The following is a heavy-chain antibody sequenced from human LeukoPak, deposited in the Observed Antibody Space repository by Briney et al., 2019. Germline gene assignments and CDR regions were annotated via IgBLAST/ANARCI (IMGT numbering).Heavy chain of an antibody. CDR1: GYTFTSYG. V-gene: IGHV1-8*02. CDR3: AMRGYHDHYYYYYGMDV. D-gene: IGHD2-15*01. J-gene: IGHJ6*02. Sequence: GASVKVSCKASGYTFTSYGISWVRQATGQGLEWMGWMNPNSGNTGYAQKFQGRVTMTRNTSISTAYMELSSLRSEDTAVYYCAMRGYHDHYYYYYGMDVWGQGTTVTVSS. CDR2: MNPNSGNT.